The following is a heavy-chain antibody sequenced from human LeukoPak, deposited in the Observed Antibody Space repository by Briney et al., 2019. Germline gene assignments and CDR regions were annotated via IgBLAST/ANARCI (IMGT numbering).Heavy chain of an antibody. CDR1: GYSSTTYG. CDR3: ARRRIADFRDAFDI. Sequence: PGVSLKNSHKRSGYSSTTYGTDSVRQMPGKGLEWMGIIYPGDSDTRYSPSFQGQVTISADKSISTAYLQWSSLKASDTAMYYYARRRIADFRDAFDIWGQGTVVTVSS. CDR2: IYPGDSDT. V-gene: IGHV5-51*01. J-gene: IGHJ3*02. D-gene: IGHD6-13*01.